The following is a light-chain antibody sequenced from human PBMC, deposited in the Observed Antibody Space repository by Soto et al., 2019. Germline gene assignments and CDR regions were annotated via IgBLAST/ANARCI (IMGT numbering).Light chain of an antibody. CDR1: SSNIGAGYD. Sequence: QSVLTQPTSVSGAPGQRVTISCTGSSSNIGAGYDVHWYQQLPGTAPKLLIYGNSNRPSGVPDRFSGSKSGTSASLAITGLQAEDEADYYCQSYDSSLSGVVFGTGTKLTVL. CDR3: QSYDSSLSGVV. J-gene: IGLJ1*01. CDR2: GNS. V-gene: IGLV1-40*01.